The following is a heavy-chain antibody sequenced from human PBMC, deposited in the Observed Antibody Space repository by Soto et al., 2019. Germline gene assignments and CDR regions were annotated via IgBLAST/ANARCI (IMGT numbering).Heavy chain of an antibody. CDR2: IYYSGST. CDR3: ASKLYCSGGSCYWHAEYFQH. J-gene: IGHJ1*01. Sequence: SETLSLTCTVSGGSISSGGYYWSWIRQHPGKGLEWIGYIYYSGSTYYNQSLKSRVTISVDTSKNQFSLKLSSVTAADTAVYYCASKLYCSGGSCYWHAEYFQHWGQGTLVTVSS. D-gene: IGHD2-15*01. CDR1: GGSISSGGYY. V-gene: IGHV4-31*03.